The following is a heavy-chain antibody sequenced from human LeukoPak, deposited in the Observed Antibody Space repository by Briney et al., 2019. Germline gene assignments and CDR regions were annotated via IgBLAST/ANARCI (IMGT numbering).Heavy chain of an antibody. V-gene: IGHV6-1*01. D-gene: IGHD1-26*01. CDR1: GDSVSSNSAV. CDR2: TYYRSEWKN. CDR3: TRGGIYTGFDC. J-gene: IGHJ4*02. Sequence: SQTLSLTCAISGDSVSSNSAVWNWIRQSPSRGLEWLGRTYYRSEWKNDYAVSVKSRITINPDTDKDQFSLQLNSVTPEDTAVYFCTRGGIYTGFDCWGQGTLVTVSS.